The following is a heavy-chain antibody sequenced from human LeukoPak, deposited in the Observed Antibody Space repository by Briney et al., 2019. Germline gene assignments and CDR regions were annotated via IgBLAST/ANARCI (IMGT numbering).Heavy chain of an antibody. J-gene: IGHJ6*03. D-gene: IGHD2-21*02. Sequence: GESLKISCKGSGYSFTSYWIGWVRQMPGKGLEWMGIIYPGDSDTRYSPSFQGQVTISADKSISTAYLQWSSLKASDTAMYYCARHLHSGDHYYYMDVWGKGTTVTVSS. CDR2: IYPGDSDT. CDR3: ARHLHSGDHYYYMDV. V-gene: IGHV5-51*01. CDR1: GYSFTSYW.